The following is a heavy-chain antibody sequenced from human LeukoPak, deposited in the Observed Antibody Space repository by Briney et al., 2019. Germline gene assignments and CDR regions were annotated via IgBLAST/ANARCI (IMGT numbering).Heavy chain of an antibody. J-gene: IGHJ3*02. D-gene: IGHD3-3*01. CDR2: IRYDGSSK. CDR3: AKDRSEFWSGYYDAFDM. Sequence: GGSLRLSCAASGFSFSLFGMDWVRQAPGQGLEWVAFIRYDGSSKHYADSVKGRFTISRDNSKNTLYLQMNSLRPEDTALYYCAKDRSEFWSGYYDAFDMWGQGTMVTVSS. V-gene: IGHV3-30*02. CDR1: GFSFSLFG.